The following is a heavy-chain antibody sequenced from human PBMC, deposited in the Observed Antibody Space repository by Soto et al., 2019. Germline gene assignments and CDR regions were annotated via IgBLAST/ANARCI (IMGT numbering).Heavy chain of an antibody. Sequence: GSLRLSCAASGFTFSSYGMHWVRQAPGKGLEWVAVIWYDGSNKYYADSVKGRFTISRDNSKNTLYLQMNSLRAEDTAVYYCARTSDYGDYYFDYWGQGSLVTVSS. J-gene: IGHJ4*02. V-gene: IGHV3-33*01. CDR1: GFTFSSYG. CDR3: ARTSDYGDYYFDY. D-gene: IGHD4-17*01. CDR2: IWYDGSNK.